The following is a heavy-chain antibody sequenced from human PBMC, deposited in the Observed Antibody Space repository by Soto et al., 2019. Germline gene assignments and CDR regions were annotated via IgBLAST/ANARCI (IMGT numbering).Heavy chain of an antibody. Sequence: SETLSLTCTVSGGSISSGSYYWGWIRQPPGKGLEWISSIYYSGSTYYNPSLKSRVSISVDTSKNQFSLKLSSVAAADTAVYYCARHKRQFYYYDSSGSISWFDPWGQGTLVT. CDR2: IYYSGST. D-gene: IGHD3-22*01. V-gene: IGHV4-39*01. CDR3: ARHKRQFYYYDSSGSISWFDP. CDR1: GGSISSGSYY. J-gene: IGHJ5*02.